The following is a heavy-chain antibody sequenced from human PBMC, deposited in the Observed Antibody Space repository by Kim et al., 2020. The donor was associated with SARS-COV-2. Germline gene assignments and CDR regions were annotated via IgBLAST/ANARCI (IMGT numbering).Heavy chain of an antibody. Sequence: GGSLRLSCAASGFTFSSYGMHWVRQAPGKGLEWVAVILYDGSNKYYADSVKGRFTISRDNSKNTLYLQMNSLRAEDTAVYYCAKGGLYGDYVRSDDWGQGTLVTVSS. D-gene: IGHD4-17*01. CDR2: ILYDGSNK. J-gene: IGHJ4*02. CDR3: AKGGLYGDYVRSDD. V-gene: IGHV3-30*18. CDR1: GFTFSSYG.